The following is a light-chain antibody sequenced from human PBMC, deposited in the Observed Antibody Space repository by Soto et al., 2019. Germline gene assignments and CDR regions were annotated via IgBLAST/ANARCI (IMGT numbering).Light chain of an antibody. V-gene: IGLV3-21*02. J-gene: IGLJ2*01. CDR3: QVWDTGNDHVV. CDR1: NIKSKS. Sequence: SSELTQPPSVSVAPGQTARITCGGNNIKSKSVHWYQQRPGQAPVLVVHDDSDRPSGIPERFSGSNSENTATLIITRVEAVDEADYYCQVWDTGNDHVVFGGGTQLTVL. CDR2: DDS.